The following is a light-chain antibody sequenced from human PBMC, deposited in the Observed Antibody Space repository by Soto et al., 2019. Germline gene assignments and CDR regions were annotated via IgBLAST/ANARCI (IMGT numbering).Light chain of an antibody. V-gene: IGKV1-5*01. J-gene: IGKJ2*01. CDR3: QQYNSDSPT. Sequence: DIQMTQSPSTLSASVGDRVTITCRASQSISSWLAWYQQKPGKAPKLLIYDASSLESGVPSRFGGSGSGTEFSLAINNLQPHDFAAYSCQQYNSDSPTFGQATKLQIK. CDR2: DAS. CDR1: QSISSW.